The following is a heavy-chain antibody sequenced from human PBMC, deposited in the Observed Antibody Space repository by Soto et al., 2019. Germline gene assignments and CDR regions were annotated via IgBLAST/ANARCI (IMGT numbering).Heavy chain of an antibody. V-gene: IGHV1-46*01. Sequence: ASVKVSCKAAGDTFTSYYMHWVRQAPGQGLEWMGIINASGGSTSYAQKFQGRVTMTRDTSTSTVYRELSSLRAEETAVYYCAREHTPPYYYCGKDVWGQGTTV. CDR1: GDTFTSYY. J-gene: IGHJ6*02. CDR3: AREHTPPYYYCGKDV. CDR2: INASGGST.